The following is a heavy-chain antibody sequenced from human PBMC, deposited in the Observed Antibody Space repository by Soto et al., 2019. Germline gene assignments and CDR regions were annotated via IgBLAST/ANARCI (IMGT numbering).Heavy chain of an antibody. J-gene: IGHJ5*02. Sequence: PSETLSLTCAVYGGSFSGYYWSWIRQPPGKGLEWIGEINHSGSTNYNPSLKSRVTISVDTSKNQFSLKLSSVTAADTAVYFCARGRYSISWYWGNWFHPCRQGTLVTVSS. V-gene: IGHV4-34*01. CDR2: INHSGST. CDR1: GGSFSGYY. CDR3: ARGRYSISWYWGNWFHP. D-gene: IGHD6-13*01.